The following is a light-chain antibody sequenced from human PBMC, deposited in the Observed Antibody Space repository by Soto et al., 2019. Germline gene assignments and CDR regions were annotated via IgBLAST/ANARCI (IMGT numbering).Light chain of an antibody. CDR2: GAS. CDR3: QQYVTSPWA. V-gene: IGKV3-20*01. Sequence: ETVLTQSPGTLSLSPGERATLSCRASQSVSSSYLVWYQQKPGQAPRLLIYGASSRATGIPDRFSGSGSGTDFTLAISRLEPEYFAVYYGQQYVTSPWAFGQGTKVAIE. J-gene: IGKJ1*01. CDR1: QSVSSSY.